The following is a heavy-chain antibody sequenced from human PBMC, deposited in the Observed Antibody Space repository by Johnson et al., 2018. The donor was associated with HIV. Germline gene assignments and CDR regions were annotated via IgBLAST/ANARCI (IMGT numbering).Heavy chain of an antibody. CDR3: ARDGTETGPDDAFDI. V-gene: IGHV3-66*01. Sequence: VQLVEYGGGTVQPGGSLRLSCAASGFSVSSNYMSWVRQAPGKGLEWVSVIYRAGSTYYADSVKDRFTISRDISKNTIYLQMNSLRAEDTAMYYCARDGTETGPDDAFDIWGQGTMVTVSS. CDR1: GFSVSSNY. J-gene: IGHJ3*02. CDR2: IYRAGST. D-gene: IGHD1-1*01.